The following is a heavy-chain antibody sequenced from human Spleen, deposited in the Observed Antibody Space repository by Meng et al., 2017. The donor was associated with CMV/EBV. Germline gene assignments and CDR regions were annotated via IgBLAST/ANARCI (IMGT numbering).Heavy chain of an antibody. CDR1: GGSFSGYY. CDR3: TRGVPAAN. D-gene: IGHD2-2*01. V-gene: IGHV4-34*01. CDR2: INHSGST. Sequence: LSLTCAVYGGSFSGYYWSWIRQPPGKGLEWIGEINHSGSTNYNPSLKSRVTISVDTSKNQFSLKLSSVTAADTAVYYCTRGVPAANWGQGTLVTVSS. J-gene: IGHJ4*02.